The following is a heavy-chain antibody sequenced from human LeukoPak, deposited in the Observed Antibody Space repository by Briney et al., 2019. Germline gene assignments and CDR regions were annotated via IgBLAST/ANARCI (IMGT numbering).Heavy chain of an antibody. Sequence: GASVKVSCKASGYTFTSYDINWVRQATGQGLEWMGWMNPNSGNTGYAQKFQGRVTMTRNTSVSTAYMELSSLRSEDTAVYYCARKWGRTLLWFGEPRKQNAFDIWGQGTMVTVSS. CDR2: MNPNSGNT. CDR1: GYTFTSYD. D-gene: IGHD3-10*01. V-gene: IGHV1-8*01. CDR3: ARKWGRTLLWFGEPRKQNAFDI. J-gene: IGHJ3*02.